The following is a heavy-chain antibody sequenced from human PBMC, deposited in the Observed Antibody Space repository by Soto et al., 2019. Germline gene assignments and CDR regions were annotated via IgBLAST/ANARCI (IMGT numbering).Heavy chain of an antibody. V-gene: IGHV4-4*02. J-gene: IGHJ4*02. CDR3: ARDFKEPNDAWAFDY. CDR1: GASIDSGEW. CDR2: ISHSGTT. D-gene: IGHD3-16*01. Sequence: SETLSLTCAVSGASIDSGEWWNWVRQPPGKGLEWIGEISHSGTTIYNPSLKSRVTISVDESQNHFSLKLTSVTAADTAVYFCARDFKEPNDAWAFDYWGQGALVTVSS.